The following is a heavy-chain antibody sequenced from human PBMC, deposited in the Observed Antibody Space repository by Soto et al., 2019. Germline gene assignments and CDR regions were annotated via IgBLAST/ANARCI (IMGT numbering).Heavy chain of an antibody. CDR3: AREHVANAMGYFED. V-gene: IGHV3-11*06. CDR1: RFTFTAQY. Sequence: GRSLRLLRAASRFTFTAQYISRIRQSPRKVMEWLSYISDSGDYTYYANLGKCRFTISRDNSKNLLYLQMKNLRVDDTAVYFCAREHVANAMGYFEDGGQGTRVTVSS. D-gene: IGHD2-21*01. CDR2: ISDSGDYT. J-gene: IGHJ4*02.